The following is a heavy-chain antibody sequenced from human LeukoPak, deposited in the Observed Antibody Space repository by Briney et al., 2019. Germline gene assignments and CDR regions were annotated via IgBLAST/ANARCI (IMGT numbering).Heavy chain of an antibody. CDR3: AKIPDIVVVPAAEDY. CDR1: GFTFSSYA. D-gene: IGHD2-2*01. V-gene: IGHV3-23*01. J-gene: IGHJ4*02. CDR2: ISGSGGST. Sequence: GGSLRLSCAASGFTFSSYAMSWVRQAPGKGLEWVSAISGSGGSTYYADSVKGRFTISRDNSKNTLYLQMNSLRAEDTAVYYCAKIPDIVVVPAAEDYWGQGTLVTVSS.